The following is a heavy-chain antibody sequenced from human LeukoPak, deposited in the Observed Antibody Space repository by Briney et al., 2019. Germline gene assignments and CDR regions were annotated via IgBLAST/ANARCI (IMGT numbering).Heavy chain of an antibody. CDR1: GGSISSYY. V-gene: IGHV4-59*08. D-gene: IGHD3-3*01. J-gene: IGHJ5*02. Sequence: SETLSLTCTVSGGSISSYYWSRIRQPPGKGLEWIGYIYYSGNTNYNPSLKSRVTLSVDTSKNQFSLKLSSVTAADTAVYYCARRITIFGVAPPGSWFDPWGQGTLVTVSS. CDR3: ARRITIFGVAPPGSWFDP. CDR2: IYYSGNT.